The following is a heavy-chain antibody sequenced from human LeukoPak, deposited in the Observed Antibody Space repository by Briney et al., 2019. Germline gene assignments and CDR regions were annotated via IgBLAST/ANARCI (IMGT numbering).Heavy chain of an antibody. CDR2: IYYSGST. Sequence: SETLSLTCTVSGGSISSSSYYWGWIRQPPGKGLEWIGSIYYSGSTYYNPSLKSRVTISVDTSKNQFSLKLSSVTAADTAVYYCARQGNSSSWYVHDYWGQGTLVTVSS. J-gene: IGHJ4*02. D-gene: IGHD6-13*01. CDR1: GGSISSSSYY. V-gene: IGHV4-39*01. CDR3: ARQGNSSSWYVHDY.